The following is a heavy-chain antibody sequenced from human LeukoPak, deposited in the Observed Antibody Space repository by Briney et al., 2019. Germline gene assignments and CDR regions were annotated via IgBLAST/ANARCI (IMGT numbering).Heavy chain of an antibody. CDR1: GGTFSSYA. J-gene: IGHJ6*03. CDR2: IIPIFGTA. CDR3: ARCRYSYDLYYYCYYMDV. V-gene: IGHV1-69*13. Sequence: SVKVSYKASGGTFSSYAISWVRQAPGQGLEWMGGIIPIFGTANYAQKFQGRVTITADESTSTAYMELSSLRSEDTAVYYCARCRYSYDLYYYCYYMDVWGKGTTVTVSS. D-gene: IGHD5-18*01.